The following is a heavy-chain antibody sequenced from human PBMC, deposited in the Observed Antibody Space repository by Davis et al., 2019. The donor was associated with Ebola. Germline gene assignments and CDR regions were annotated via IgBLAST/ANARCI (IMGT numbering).Heavy chain of an antibody. J-gene: IGHJ4*02. Sequence: GESLKISCAASGVTFSSYDMEWVRQAPGKGLEWVAHIQTSGVNVYYADSVKGRFTVSRDNAKNSLYLQMNTLRAEDTAVYYCARRYYGSGTYYKDYWGQGTLVTVSS. V-gene: IGHV3-48*03. CDR2: IQTSGVNV. CDR3: ARRYYGSGTYYKDY. D-gene: IGHD3-10*01. CDR1: GVTFSSYD.